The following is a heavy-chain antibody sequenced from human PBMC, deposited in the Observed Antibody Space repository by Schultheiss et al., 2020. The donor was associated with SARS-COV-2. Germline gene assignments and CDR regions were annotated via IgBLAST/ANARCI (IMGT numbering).Heavy chain of an antibody. Sequence: GGSLRLSCAASGFTFSSYAMSWVRQAPGKGLEWVSVIYSGGSTYYADSVKGRFTISRDNSKNTLYLQMNSLRAEDTAVYYCAKDRQQQNYWGQGTLVTVSS. V-gene: IGHV3-23*03. CDR1: GFTFSSYA. CDR3: AKDRQQQNY. CDR2: IYSGGST. D-gene: IGHD6-13*01. J-gene: IGHJ4*02.